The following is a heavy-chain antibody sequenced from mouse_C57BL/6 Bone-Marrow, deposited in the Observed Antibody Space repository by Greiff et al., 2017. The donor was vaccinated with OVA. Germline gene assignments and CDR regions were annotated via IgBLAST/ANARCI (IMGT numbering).Heavy chain of an antibody. CDR2: ISYSGST. Sequence: EVQLQQSGPGLAKPSQTLSLTCSVTGYSITSDYWNWIRQFPGNKLEYMGYISYSGSTYYNPSPKSRISITRDTSKNQYYLQLNSVTTEDTATYYCARYGYYGTYAMDYWGQGTSVTVSS. CDR3: ARYGYYGTYAMDY. CDR1: GYSITSDY. D-gene: IGHD1-1*01. J-gene: IGHJ4*01. V-gene: IGHV3-8*01.